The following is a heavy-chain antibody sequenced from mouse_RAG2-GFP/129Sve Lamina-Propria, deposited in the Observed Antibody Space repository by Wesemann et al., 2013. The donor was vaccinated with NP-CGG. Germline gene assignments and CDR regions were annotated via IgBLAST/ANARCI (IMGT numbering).Heavy chain of an antibody. CDR2: INPGSGGT. Sequence: VQLQQSGAELVRPGTSVKVSCKASGYAFTNYLIEWVKQRPGQGLEWIGVINPGSGGTNYNEKFKGKATLTADKSSSTAYMQLSSLTSEDSAVYFCARRGSTMVTGYWGQGTTLTVSS. CDR3: ARRGSTMVTGY. D-gene: IGHD2-2*01. J-gene: IGHJ2*01. CDR1: GYAFTNYL. V-gene: IGHV1-54*01.